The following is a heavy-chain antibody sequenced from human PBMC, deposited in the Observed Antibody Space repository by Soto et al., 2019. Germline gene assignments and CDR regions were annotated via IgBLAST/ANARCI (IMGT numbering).Heavy chain of an antibody. D-gene: IGHD3-3*01. V-gene: IGHV3-33*01. Sequence: GGVPRPLRCAAWFPLNCQCLHLGRQAPGKGLEWVAVIWYDGSNKYYADSVKGRFTISRDNSKNTLYLQMNSLRAEDTAVYYCAREYYDFWSGYSDYWGQGTLVTVSS. CDR3: AREYYDFWSGYSDY. J-gene: IGHJ4*02. CDR1: WFPLNCQC. CDR2: IWYDGSNK.